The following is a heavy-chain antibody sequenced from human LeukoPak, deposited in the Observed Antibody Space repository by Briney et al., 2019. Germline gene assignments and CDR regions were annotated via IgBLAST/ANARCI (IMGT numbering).Heavy chain of an antibody. V-gene: IGHV3-7*01. CDR1: GFTFSSYW. CDR3: ARQGTMTRGGYWLDP. J-gene: IGHJ5*02. CDR2: IKQDGSEK. Sequence: GGSLRLSCAASGFTFSSYWMSWVRQAPGKGLEWVANIKQDGSEKYYVDSVKGRFTISRDNAKNSLYLQMNSLRAEDTAVYYCARQGTMTRGGYWLDPWGQGTLVIVSS. D-gene: IGHD3-10*01.